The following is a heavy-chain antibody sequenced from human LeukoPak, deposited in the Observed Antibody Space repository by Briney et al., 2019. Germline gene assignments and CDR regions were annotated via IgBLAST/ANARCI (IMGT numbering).Heavy chain of an antibody. CDR1: GFTFGDYS. J-gene: IGHJ4*02. D-gene: IGHD3/OR15-3a*01. CDR2: IRSKGYGGTS. V-gene: IGHV3-49*04. Sequence: GGSLRLSCTTSGFTFGDYSMSWVRQAAGKGLEWVGFIRSKGYGGTSEYAASAKGRFTISRDDSKSIAYLQMNSLKTEDTAVYYCSREIGQNRLFDYWGQGTLVTVSS. CDR3: SREIGQNRLFDY.